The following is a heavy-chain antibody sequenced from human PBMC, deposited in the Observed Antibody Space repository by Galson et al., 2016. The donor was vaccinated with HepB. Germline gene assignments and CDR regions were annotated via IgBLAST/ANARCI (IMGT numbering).Heavy chain of an antibody. J-gene: IGHJ4*02. CDR1: EFTFSTYG. CDR2: IWHDGSNK. CDR3: AREDPGIVVAALDY. V-gene: IGHV3-33*01. Sequence: SLRLSCAASEFTFSTYGMHWVRQAPGKGLEWVALIWHDGSNKYYADSVKGRFTISRDNPKNTLDLQMNSLRAEDTAVYFCAREDPGIVVAALDYWGQGTLVTVSS. D-gene: IGHD6-19*01.